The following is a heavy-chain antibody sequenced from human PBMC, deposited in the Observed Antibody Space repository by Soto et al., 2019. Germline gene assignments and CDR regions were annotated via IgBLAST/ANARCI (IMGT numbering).Heavy chain of an antibody. Sequence: SETLSLTCTVSGGSISSYYWSWIGQPPGKGLEWIGYIYYSGSTNYNPSLKSRVTISVDTSKNQFSLKLSSVTAADTAVYYCARLPYDFWSGYHQTETMDVWGKGTTVTVSS. V-gene: IGHV4-59*08. J-gene: IGHJ6*03. CDR3: ARLPYDFWSGYHQTETMDV. CDR2: IYYSGST. D-gene: IGHD3-3*01. CDR1: GGSISSYY.